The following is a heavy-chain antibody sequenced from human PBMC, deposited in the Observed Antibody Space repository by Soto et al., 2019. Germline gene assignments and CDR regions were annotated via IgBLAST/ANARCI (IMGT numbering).Heavy chain of an antibody. V-gene: IGHV1-69*13. D-gene: IGHD5-12*01. CDR1: GGTFSNYA. CDR2: IIPIFGSV. CDR3: AKDGGKDGYFGNWFDP. J-gene: IGHJ5*02. Sequence: ASVKVSCKASGGTFSNYAMTWVRQAPGQGLEWLGRIIPIFGSVTFAQKFQGRIMLTADESTTTVYMELSSLRSDDTAVYYCAKDGGKDGYFGNWFDPWGQGTQVTVSS.